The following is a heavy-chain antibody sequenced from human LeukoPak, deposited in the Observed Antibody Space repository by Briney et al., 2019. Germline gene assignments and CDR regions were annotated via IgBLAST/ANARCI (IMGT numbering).Heavy chain of an antibody. J-gene: IGHJ4*02. CDR2: TSYDGSNK. V-gene: IGHV3-30*18. CDR3: AKTMVRGEYYFDY. CDR1: GFTFSSYS. Sequence: QPGGSLRLSCAASGFTFSSYSMHWVRRAPGKGLEWVALTSYDGSNKYHADSVKGRFTISRDNSKNTLYLQMNSLRAEDTAVYYCAKTMVRGEYYFDYWGQGTLVTVSS. D-gene: IGHD3-10*01.